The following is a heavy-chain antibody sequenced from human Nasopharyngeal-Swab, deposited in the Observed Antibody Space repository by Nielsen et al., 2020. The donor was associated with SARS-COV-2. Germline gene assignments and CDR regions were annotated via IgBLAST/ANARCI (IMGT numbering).Heavy chain of an antibody. CDR2: INPSGGST. CDR3: ARGVVTVVTPYYYGMDV. Sequence: ASVKVSCKASGYTFTSYYMHWVRQAPGQGLEWMGIINPSGGSTSYAQKFQGRVTMTRDTSTSTVYMELSSLRSEDTAVYHCARGVVTVVTPYYYGMDVWGQGTTVTVSS. V-gene: IGHV1-46*01. D-gene: IGHD4-23*01. CDR1: GYTFTSYY. J-gene: IGHJ6*02.